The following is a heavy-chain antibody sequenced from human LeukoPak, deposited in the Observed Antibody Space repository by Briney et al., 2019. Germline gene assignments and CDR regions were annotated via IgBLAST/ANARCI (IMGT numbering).Heavy chain of an antibody. CDR3: ARHRPPPIAAAGPHADFDY. D-gene: IGHD6-13*01. J-gene: IGHJ4*02. V-gene: IGHV4-39*01. CDR1: GGSISSSSYY. Sequence: SETLSLTCTVSGGSISSSSYYWGWIRQPPGKGLEWIGSIYYSGSTYYNPSLKSRVTISVDTSKNQFSLKLSSVTAADTAVYYCARHRPPPIAAAGPHADFDYWGRGTLVTVSS. CDR2: IYYSGST.